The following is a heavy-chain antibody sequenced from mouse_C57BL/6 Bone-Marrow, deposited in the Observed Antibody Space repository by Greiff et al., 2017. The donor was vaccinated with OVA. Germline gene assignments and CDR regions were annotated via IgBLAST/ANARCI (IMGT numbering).Heavy chain of an antibody. V-gene: IGHV1-69*01. CDR2: IDPSDSYT. CDR1: GYTFTSYW. CDR3: ARNYWYFDV. Sequence: QVQLQQPGAELVMPGASVKLSCKASGYTFTSYWMHWVKQRPGQGLEWIGEIDPSDSYTNYNQKFKGKSTFTVDKSSSTAYMQLSSLPSEESAVYYCARNYWYFDVWGTGTTVTVS. J-gene: IGHJ1*03.